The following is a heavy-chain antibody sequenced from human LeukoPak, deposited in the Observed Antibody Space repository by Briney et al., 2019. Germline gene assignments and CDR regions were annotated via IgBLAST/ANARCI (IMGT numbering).Heavy chain of an antibody. D-gene: IGHD3-10*01. V-gene: IGHV3-30*03. J-gene: IGHJ4*02. CDR2: VSYDGSDK. Sequence: PGGSLRLSCAASGFTFSRYGMHWVRQAPGKGLEWAAIVSYDGSDKYYADSVKGRFTISRDNAKNSLYLQMNSLRAEDTAVYYCAREDYYGSGSYSYWGQGTLVTVSS. CDR3: AREDYYGSGSYSY. CDR1: GFTFSRYG.